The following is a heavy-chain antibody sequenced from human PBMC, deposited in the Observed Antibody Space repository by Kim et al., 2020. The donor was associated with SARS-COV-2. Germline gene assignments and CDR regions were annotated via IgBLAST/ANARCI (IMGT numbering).Heavy chain of an antibody. V-gene: IGHV3-30-3*01. CDR3: ARDLGDSSGYYG. Sequence: GGSLRLSCAASGFTFSSYAMHWVRQAPGKGLEWVAVISYDGSNKYYADSVKGRFTISRDNSKNTLYLQMNSLRAEDTAVYYCARDLGDSSGYYGWGQGTLVTVSS. D-gene: IGHD3-22*01. CDR1: GFTFSSYA. CDR2: ISYDGSNK. J-gene: IGHJ4*02.